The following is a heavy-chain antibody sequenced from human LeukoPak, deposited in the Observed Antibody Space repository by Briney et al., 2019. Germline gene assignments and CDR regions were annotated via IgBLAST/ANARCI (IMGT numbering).Heavy chain of an antibody. J-gene: IGHJ4*02. V-gene: IGHV3-23*01. CDR1: GFTVKNYA. CDR2: ISGSDGST. D-gene: IGHD2-15*01. CDR3: AKDPDIVVVVAASGY. Sequence: TGGSLRLSCAASGFTVKNYAMTWVSQAPGKWLEWDSAISGSDGSTYYADTVKGRFTISRDNTKNTLYLQMNSLRDEDTAVYYCAKDPDIVVVVAASGYWGQGTLVTVSP.